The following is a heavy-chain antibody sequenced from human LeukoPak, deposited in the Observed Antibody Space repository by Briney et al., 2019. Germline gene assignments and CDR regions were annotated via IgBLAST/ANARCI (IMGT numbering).Heavy chain of an antibody. Sequence: GGSLRLSCAASGFTVSSNYMSWVRQAPGKGLEWVPVIYGGVSTYYADSVKGRFTISRDNSKNTLYLQMNSLRAEDTAVYYWARDLPGLGAPFDYWGQGTLVTVSS. D-gene: IGHD1-26*01. CDR3: ARDLPGLGAPFDY. V-gene: IGHV3-53*01. J-gene: IGHJ4*02. CDR2: IYGGVST. CDR1: GFTVSSNY.